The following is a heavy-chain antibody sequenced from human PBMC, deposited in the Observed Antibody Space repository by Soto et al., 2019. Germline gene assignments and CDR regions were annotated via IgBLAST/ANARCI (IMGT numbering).Heavy chain of an antibody. D-gene: IGHD3-3*01. Sequence: QVQLQESGPGLVKPSGTLSLTCAVSGGSISSSYWWNWVSQTQRGGLEWVGEIYHGGTTNYNPSLNNRVTISVDKSKNQFPLKLTAVTAADTAVYYCVSSLNYDFWRDGGRHFYFDYWGRGSLATVSS. J-gene: IGHJ4*02. CDR2: IYHGGTT. V-gene: IGHV4-4*02. CDR3: VSSLNYDFWRDGGRHFYFDY. CDR1: GGSISSSYW.